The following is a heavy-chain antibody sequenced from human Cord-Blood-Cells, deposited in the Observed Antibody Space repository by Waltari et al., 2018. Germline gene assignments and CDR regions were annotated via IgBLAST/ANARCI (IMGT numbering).Heavy chain of an antibody. CDR2: INHSGST. J-gene: IGHJ3*02. D-gene: IGHD6-19*01. Sequence: QVQLQQWGAGLLKPSETLSLTCAVYGGSFSGYYWSWLRQPPGKGLEWIGEINHSGSTNYNPSLKSRVTISVDTSKNQFSLKLSSVTAADTAVYYCARLGYSSDWYAFDIWGQGTMVTVSS. CDR1: GGSFSGYY. CDR3: ARLGYSSDWYAFDI. V-gene: IGHV4-34*01.